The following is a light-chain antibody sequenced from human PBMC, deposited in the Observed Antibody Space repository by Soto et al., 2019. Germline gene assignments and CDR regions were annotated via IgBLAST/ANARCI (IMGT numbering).Light chain of an antibody. V-gene: IGLV1-51*02. CDR1: NSNIDNNY. CDR3: GTWDSSLGAWV. J-gene: IGLJ3*02. CDR2: ENN. Sequence: QSVLTQPPSVSAAPGQKVTISCSGSNSNIDNNYVSWYQQLPTTAPKLLIYENNKRPSGIPDRFSGSKSGTSATLGITGLQTGDEADYYCGTWDSSLGAWVFGGGTQLTVL.